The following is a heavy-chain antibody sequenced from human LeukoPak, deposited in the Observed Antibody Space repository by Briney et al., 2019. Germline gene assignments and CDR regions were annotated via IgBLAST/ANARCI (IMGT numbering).Heavy chain of an antibody. V-gene: IGHV4-34*01. CDR3: ARSYYYGSGSYSFGYYYYYMDV. Sequence: SETLSLTCAVYGGSFSGYYWSWIRQPPGKGLEWIGEINHSGSTNYNPSLKSRVTISVDTSKNQFSLKLSSVTAADTAVYYCARSYYYGSGSYSFGYYYYYMDVWGKGTTVTISS. J-gene: IGHJ6*03. CDR2: INHSGST. CDR1: GGSFSGYY. D-gene: IGHD3-10*01.